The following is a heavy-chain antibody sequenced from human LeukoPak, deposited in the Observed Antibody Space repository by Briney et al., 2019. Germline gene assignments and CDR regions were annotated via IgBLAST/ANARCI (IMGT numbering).Heavy chain of an antibody. CDR2: IIPMFGAT. Sequence: ASVKVSCKASGGTFSSYSISWVRQAPGQGLEWMGGIIPMFGATNYAQKFQGRVTINADESTSTAYMELRSLRSDDTAVYYCATARLPLGEYWGQGTLVTVSS. CDR3: ATARLPLGEY. J-gene: IGHJ4*02. D-gene: IGHD2-15*01. V-gene: IGHV1-69*13. CDR1: GGTFSSYS.